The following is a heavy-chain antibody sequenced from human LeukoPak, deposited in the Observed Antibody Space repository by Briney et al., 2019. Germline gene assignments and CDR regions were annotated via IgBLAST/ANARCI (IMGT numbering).Heavy chain of an antibody. J-gene: IGHJ5*02. CDR2: IYYSGST. V-gene: IGHV4-61*08. CDR1: GVSVSSGGYY. D-gene: IGHD2-2*01. Sequence: SETLSLTCTVSGVSVSSGGYYWSWIRQPPGKGLEWFGYIYYSGSTNYNPSLKSRVTISLDTSRNQFSLKLSSVTAADTAVYYCASLFCTRTSCFFLDPWGQGTLVTVSS. CDR3: ASLFCTRTSCFFLDP.